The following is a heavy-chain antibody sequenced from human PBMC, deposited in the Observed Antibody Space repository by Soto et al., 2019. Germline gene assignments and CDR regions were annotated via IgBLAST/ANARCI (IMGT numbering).Heavy chain of an antibody. J-gene: IGHJ3*02. CDR1: GFTFSSYA. V-gene: IGHV3-23*01. CDR3: AKDGLGAFDI. D-gene: IGHD3-16*01. Sequence: GGSLRLSCAASGFTFSSYAMSWVRQAPGKGLEWVSAISGSGGSSYYADSVKGRFTISRDNSKNTPYLQMNSLRAEDTAVYYCAKDGLGAFDIWGQGTMVTVSS. CDR2: ISGSGGSS.